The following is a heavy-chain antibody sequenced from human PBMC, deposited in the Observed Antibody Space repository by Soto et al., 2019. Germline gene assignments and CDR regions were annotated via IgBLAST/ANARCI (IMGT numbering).Heavy chain of an antibody. CDR3: ARDWDVVVVAAKGY. V-gene: IGHV3-21*01. D-gene: IGHD2-15*01. J-gene: IGHJ4*02. Sequence: GESLKISCAASGFTFSSYSMNWVRQAPGKGLEWVSSISSSSSYIYYADSVKGRFTISRDNAKNSLYLQMNSLRAEDTAVYYCARDWDVVVVAAKGYWGQGTLVTVSS. CDR1: GFTFSSYS. CDR2: ISSSSSYI.